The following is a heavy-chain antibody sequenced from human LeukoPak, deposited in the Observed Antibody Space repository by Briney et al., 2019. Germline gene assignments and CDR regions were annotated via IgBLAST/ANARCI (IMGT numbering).Heavy chain of an antibody. CDR1: GDSINFDY. CDR2: LYNNGST. V-gene: IGHV4-59*01. D-gene: IGHD4-11*01. J-gene: IGHJ5*02. Sequence: SETLSLTCIVSGDSINFDYWSWIRQPPGKGLEWVGCLYNNGSTSYSPSLKSRVTISVDTSKNQFSLKLNSMTTADTAVYYCARGRAYSYYRGLDPWGQGILVTVSS. CDR3: ARGRAYSYYRGLDP.